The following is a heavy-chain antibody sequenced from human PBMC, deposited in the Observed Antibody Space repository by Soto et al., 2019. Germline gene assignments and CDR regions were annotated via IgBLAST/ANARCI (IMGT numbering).Heavy chain of an antibody. Sequence: PGGSLRLSCTDSGFTFGSYWMHWVRQAPGKGLEWVSYIGRTRKYIDYADSVKGRFTISRDGAKNSVFLQMNSLRDEDTAVYYCARDHNWSFDYWGQGIPVTVSS. D-gene: IGHD1-20*01. CDR3: ARDHNWSFDY. CDR2: IGRTRKYI. CDR1: GFTFGSYW. V-gene: IGHV3-48*02. J-gene: IGHJ4*02.